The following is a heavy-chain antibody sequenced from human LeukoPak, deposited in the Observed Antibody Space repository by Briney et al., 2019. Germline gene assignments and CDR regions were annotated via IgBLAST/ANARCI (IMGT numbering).Heavy chain of an antibody. Sequence: SETLSLTCAVYGGSFSGYYWSWIRQPPGKGLEWIGEINHSGSTNYNPSLKSRVTISVDTSKNQFSLKLSSVTAADTAVYYCARTFFYYGSGSYYNPPDYWGQGTLVTVSS. V-gene: IGHV4-34*01. CDR3: ARTFFYYGSGSYYNPPDY. J-gene: IGHJ4*02. D-gene: IGHD3-10*01. CDR2: INHSGST. CDR1: GGSFSGYY.